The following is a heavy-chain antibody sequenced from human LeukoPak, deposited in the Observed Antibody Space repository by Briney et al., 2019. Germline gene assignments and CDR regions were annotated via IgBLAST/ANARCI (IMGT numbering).Heavy chain of an antibody. CDR3: ARLYYYDSSGPPL. CDR2: IYYSGRT. Sequence: SETLSLTCTISGGSIGSSSYYWGWIRQPPGKGLEWIGTIYYSGRTYYNPSLKSRVTISVDTSKSEFSLRLSSVTAADTAVYYCARLYYYDSSGPPLWGQGTLVTVSS. V-gene: IGHV4-39*01. J-gene: IGHJ4*02. D-gene: IGHD3-22*01. CDR1: GGSIGSSSYY.